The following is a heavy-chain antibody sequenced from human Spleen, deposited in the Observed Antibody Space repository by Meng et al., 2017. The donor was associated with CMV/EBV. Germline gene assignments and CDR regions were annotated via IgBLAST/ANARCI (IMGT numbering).Heavy chain of an antibody. CDR1: GFTFSSYA. V-gene: IGHV3-7*01. D-gene: IGHD3-3*01. CDR3: ARRGTFGAFIRGWGFGMDL. Sequence: GESLKISCAASGFTFSSYAMSWVRQAPGKGLEWVANIKQDGSDKKYVDSVKGRFTVSRDNAKNSLYLQMSSLRVEDTAVYYCARRGTFGAFIRGWGFGMDLWGQGTTVTVSS. CDR2: IKQDGSDK. J-gene: IGHJ6*02.